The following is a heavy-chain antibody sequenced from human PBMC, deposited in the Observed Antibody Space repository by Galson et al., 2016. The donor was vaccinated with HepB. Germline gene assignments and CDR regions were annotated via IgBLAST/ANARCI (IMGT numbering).Heavy chain of an antibody. CDR2: ISYSGVTT. D-gene: IGHD6-6*01. Sequence: RLSCAASGFSFTNDAMSWVRQAPGKGLEWVSGISYSGVTTYYADSVKGRFTISRDNSKNALYLQMNRLRAEDTAVYYCAEEFGRASRRGVFDYWGQGTLVTVSS. J-gene: IGHJ4*02. CDR3: AEEFGRASRRGVFDY. V-gene: IGHV3-23*01. CDR1: GFSFTNDA.